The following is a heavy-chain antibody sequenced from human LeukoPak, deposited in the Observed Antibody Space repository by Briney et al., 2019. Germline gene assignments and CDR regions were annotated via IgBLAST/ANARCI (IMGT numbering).Heavy chain of an antibody. Sequence: GGSLRLSCAASGFTFSSYSMTWVRQAPGKGLEWVSSISSSSSYIYYADSVKGRFTISRDNAKNSLYLQMNSLRAEDTAVYYCAREAIVVVPAAGPHFDYWGQGTLVTVSS. CDR2: ISSSSSYI. V-gene: IGHV3-21*01. D-gene: IGHD2-2*01. CDR1: GFTFSSYS. CDR3: AREAIVVVPAAGPHFDY. J-gene: IGHJ4*02.